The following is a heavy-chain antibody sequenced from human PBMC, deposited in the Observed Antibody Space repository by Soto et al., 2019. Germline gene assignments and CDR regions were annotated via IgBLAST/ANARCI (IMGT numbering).Heavy chain of an antibody. CDR3: ARGGVGATDWYFDL. CDR2: IGTAGDT. CDR1: GFTFSSYD. D-gene: IGHD1-26*01. Sequence: EVQLVESGGGLVQPGGSLRLSCAASGFTFSSYDMHWVRQATGKGLEWVSAIGTAGDTYYPGSVKGRFTISRENAKNSLHLQMHSLRAADTAVYYCARGGVGATDWYFDLWGRGTLVTVSS. J-gene: IGHJ2*01. V-gene: IGHV3-13*01.